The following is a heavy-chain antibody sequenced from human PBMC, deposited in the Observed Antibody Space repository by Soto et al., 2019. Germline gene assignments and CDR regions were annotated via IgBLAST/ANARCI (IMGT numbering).Heavy chain of an antibody. CDR2: IYYSGST. J-gene: IGHJ3*02. CDR1: GGSISSSNCY. Sequence: PSETLSLTCTVSGGSISSSNCYWGWIRQPPGKGLEWIGSIYYSGSTYYNPSLKSRVTISVDASKNRFSLKLNSVTASDTAVYYCARHPYSAPYIVLAPSSVVLHAFNIWGQGTMVTVSS. CDR3: ARHPYSAPYIVLAPSSVVLHAFNI. D-gene: IGHD2-2*01. V-gene: IGHV4-39*01.